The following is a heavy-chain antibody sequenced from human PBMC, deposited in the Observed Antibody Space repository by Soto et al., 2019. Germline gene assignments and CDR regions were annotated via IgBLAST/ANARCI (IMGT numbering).Heavy chain of an antibody. V-gene: IGHV3-30-3*01. CDR3: AREAGPGTTVTTEYYYGMDV. CDR2: ISYDGSNK. D-gene: IGHD4-17*01. J-gene: IGHJ6*02. Sequence: GGSLRLSCAASGFTFSSYAMHWVRQAPGKGLEWVAVISYDGSNKYYADSVKGRFTISRDNSKNTLYLQMNSLRAEDTAVYYCAREAGPGTTVTTEYYYGMDVWGQGTTVTVSS. CDR1: GFTFSSYA.